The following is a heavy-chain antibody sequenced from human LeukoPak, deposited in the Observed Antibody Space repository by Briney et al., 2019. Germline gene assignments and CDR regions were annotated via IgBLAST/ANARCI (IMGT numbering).Heavy chain of an antibody. CDR2: ISYDGSNK. Sequence: GGSLRLSCAASGFTLSSYAMHWVRQAPGKGLEWVAVISYDGSNKYYADSVKGRFTISRDNSKNTLYLQMNSLRAEDTAVYYCASPPYLGSGSGAGDYYYGMDVWGQGTTVTVSS. V-gene: IGHV3-30*04. D-gene: IGHD6-19*01. CDR1: GFTLSSYA. J-gene: IGHJ6*02. CDR3: ASPPYLGSGSGAGDYYYGMDV.